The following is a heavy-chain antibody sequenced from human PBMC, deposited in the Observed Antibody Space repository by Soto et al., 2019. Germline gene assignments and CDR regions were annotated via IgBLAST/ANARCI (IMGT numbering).Heavy chain of an antibody. Sequence: ESGPTLVNPTQTLTLTCTFSGFSLSTSGMCVSWIRQPPGKALEWLALIDWDDDKYYSTSLKTRLTISKDTSKNQVVLTMTNMDPVDTATYYCARIQDYGDNGGGWFDPWGQGTLVTVSS. CDR1: GFSLSTSGMC. CDR2: IDWDDDK. D-gene: IGHD4-17*01. J-gene: IGHJ5*02. CDR3: ARIQDYGDNGGGWFDP. V-gene: IGHV2-70*01.